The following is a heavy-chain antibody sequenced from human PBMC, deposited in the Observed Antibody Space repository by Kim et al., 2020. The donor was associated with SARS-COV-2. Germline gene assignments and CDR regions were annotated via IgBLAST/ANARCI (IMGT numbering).Heavy chain of an antibody. D-gene: IGHD6-13*01. Sequence: SETLSLTCTVSGGSISSYYWSWIRQPPGKRLEWIGYIYYSGSTNYNPSLKSRVTISVDTSKNQFSLKLSSVTAADTAVYYCARQGYSSSWMGYAFDIWGQGTMVTVSS. V-gene: IGHV4-59*08. CDR1: GGSISSYY. J-gene: IGHJ3*02. CDR3: ARQGYSSSWMGYAFDI. CDR2: IYYSGST.